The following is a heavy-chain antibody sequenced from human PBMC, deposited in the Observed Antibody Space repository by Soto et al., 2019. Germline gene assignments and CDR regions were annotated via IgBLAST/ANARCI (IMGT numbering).Heavy chain of an antibody. CDR2: ISSSGSTI. D-gene: IGHD6-19*01. CDR3: ARGEVLTPCASLGGWYDY. V-gene: IGHV3-11*01. Sequence: GGSLRLSCAASGFTFSDYYMSWIRQAPGKGLEWVSYISSSGSTIYYADSVKGRFTISRDNAKNSLYLQMNSLRAEDTAVYYCARGEVLTPCASLGGWYDYWGQGTLVTVSS. CDR1: GFTFSDYY. J-gene: IGHJ4*02.